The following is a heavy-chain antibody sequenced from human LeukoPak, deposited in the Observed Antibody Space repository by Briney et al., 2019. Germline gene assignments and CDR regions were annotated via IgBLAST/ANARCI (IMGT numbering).Heavy chain of an antibody. CDR3: ARFRGFYYGLDL. V-gene: IGHV3-72*01. J-gene: IGHJ6*02. Sequence: GGSLRLSCAASGFTFSTYSMNWVRQAPGKGLEWVGHIKNKANSYTTEYAASVKGRFTISRDDSKNSLFLQMNSLKTDDTAVYYCARFRGFYYGLDLWGPGTTVIVSS. CDR2: IKNKANSYTT. D-gene: IGHD3-10*01. CDR1: GFTFSTYS.